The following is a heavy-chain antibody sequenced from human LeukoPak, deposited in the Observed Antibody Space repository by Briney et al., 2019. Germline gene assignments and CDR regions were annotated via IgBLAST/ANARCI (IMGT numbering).Heavy chain of an antibody. CDR3: ARGRTTVTTRWDY. V-gene: IGHV4-61*01. D-gene: IGHD4-17*01. Sequence: SETLSLTCTVSGGSISSSSYYWSWIRQPPGKGLEWIGYIYYSGSTNYNPSLKSRVTISVDTSKNQFSLKLSSVTAADTAVYYCARGRTTVTTRWDYWGQGTLVTVSS. CDR2: IYYSGST. J-gene: IGHJ4*02. CDR1: GGSISSSSYY.